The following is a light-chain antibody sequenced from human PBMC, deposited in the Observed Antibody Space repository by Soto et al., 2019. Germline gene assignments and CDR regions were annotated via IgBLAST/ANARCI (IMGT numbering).Light chain of an antibody. J-gene: IGKJ1*01. CDR3: QQYNSLWT. Sequence: DLQMTQSPSTLSASVGDRVTITCRASQSISSWLAWYQQKPGKAPKLLIDKASSLESGVPSRFSGSGSGTEFTLTISSLQPDDFATYYCQQYNSLWTFGQGTKVEIK. CDR2: KAS. V-gene: IGKV1-5*03. CDR1: QSISSW.